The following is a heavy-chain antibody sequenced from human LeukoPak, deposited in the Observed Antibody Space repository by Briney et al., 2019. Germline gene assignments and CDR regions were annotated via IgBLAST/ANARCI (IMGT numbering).Heavy chain of an antibody. Sequence: SETLSLTCNVSGGSISSGGYYWSWIRQHPGKGPEWIGYIYYSGSTYYNPSLKSRVTISVDTSKNQFSLKLSSVTAADTAVYYCARAGGWYWVDAFDIWGQGTMVTVSS. CDR1: GGSISSGGYY. CDR3: ARAGGWYWVDAFDI. J-gene: IGHJ3*02. D-gene: IGHD6-19*01. V-gene: IGHV4-31*03. CDR2: IYYSGST.